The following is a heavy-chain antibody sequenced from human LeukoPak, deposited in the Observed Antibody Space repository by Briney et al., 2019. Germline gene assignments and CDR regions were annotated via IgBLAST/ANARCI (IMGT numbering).Heavy chain of an antibody. CDR3: ARGSSSPSRGYYFDY. Sequence: GGSLRLSCAASGFTFSSYAMSWVRQAPGKGLEWVAVILYDGSNKYYADSVKGRFTISRDNSKNTLYLQMNSLRAEDTAVYYCARGSSSPSRGYYFDYWGQGTLVTVSS. V-gene: IGHV3-33*08. CDR2: ILYDGSNK. CDR1: GFTFSSYA. D-gene: IGHD6-13*01. J-gene: IGHJ4*02.